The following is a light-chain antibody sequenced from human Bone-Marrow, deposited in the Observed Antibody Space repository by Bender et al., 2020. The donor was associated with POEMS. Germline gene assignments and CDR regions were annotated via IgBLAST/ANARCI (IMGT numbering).Light chain of an antibody. V-gene: IGLV2-8*01. CDR1: DSDIGGYDF. Sequence: QSVLTQPPSASGSPGQSVTISCTGTDSDIGGYDFVNWYQHSPGKSPRLLLFEVDKRPSGVPQRFSGSKSGSTASLTISGLQADDEADYYCSSFAGIKHLLFGGGTKVTVL. J-gene: IGLJ2*01. CDR2: EVD. CDR3: SSFAGIKHLL.